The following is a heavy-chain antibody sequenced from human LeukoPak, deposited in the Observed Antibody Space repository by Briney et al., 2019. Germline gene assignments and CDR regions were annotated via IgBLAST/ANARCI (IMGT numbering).Heavy chain of an antibody. J-gene: IGHJ4*02. V-gene: IGHV3-64*01. CDR3: ARRVTYSGAYDY. CDR2: ISGNADST. CDR1: GFTFSSFS. Sequence: GGSLRLSCSASGFTFSSFSMDWVRQAPGEGLEYVSGISGNADSTFYAKSVRGRFTISRDNSQNTMYLQMGGLRPEDMGLFYCARRVTYSGAYDYWGQGTLVTVSA. D-gene: IGHD1-26*01.